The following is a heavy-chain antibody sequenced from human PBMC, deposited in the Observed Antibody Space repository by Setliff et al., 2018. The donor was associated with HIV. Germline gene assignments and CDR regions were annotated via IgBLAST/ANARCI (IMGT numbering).Heavy chain of an antibody. Sequence: GSLRLSCVASGFRFRGHAMNWVRQAPGKGLEWVSVISGSGGSTFYADSVKGRFTISRDNSKNTVYLQMNSLRAEDTAVYYCARDRAESYYYYYYYMDVWGKGTTVTVSS. CDR3: ARDRAESYYYYYYYMDV. V-gene: IGHV3-23*01. CDR2: ISGSGGST. CDR1: GFRFRGHA. J-gene: IGHJ6*03. D-gene: IGHD3-10*01.